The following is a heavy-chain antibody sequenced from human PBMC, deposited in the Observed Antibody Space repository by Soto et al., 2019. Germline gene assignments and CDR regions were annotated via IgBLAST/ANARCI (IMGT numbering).Heavy chain of an antibody. V-gene: IGHV1-69*10. CDR1: GDTFKKNV. CDR3: ARGPFRPSAMDV. CDR2: TIPALGKT. J-gene: IGHJ6*02. D-gene: IGHD3-10*01. Sequence: SVKVSCKTSGDTFKKNVFTWVRQAPGQGLEWMGGTIPALGKTHYIEKFQGRVTITVDDATRTVYMEVRDLTSDDTAIYYCARGPFRPSAMDVWGQGTTVTVSS.